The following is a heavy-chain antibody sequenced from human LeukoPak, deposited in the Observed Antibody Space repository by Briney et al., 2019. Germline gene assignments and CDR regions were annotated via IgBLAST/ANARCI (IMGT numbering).Heavy chain of an antibody. CDR3: ARHRYYDILTGPGSAFDI. CDR2: ISAYNGNT. V-gene: IGHV1-18*01. J-gene: IGHJ3*02. CDR1: GYTFTSYG. D-gene: IGHD3-9*01. Sequence: ASVKVSCKASGYTFTSYGISWVRQAPGQGLEWMGWISAYNGNTNYAQKLQGRGTMTTDTSTSTAYMELRSLRSDDTAVYYCARHRYYDILTGPGSAFDIWGQGTMVTVSS.